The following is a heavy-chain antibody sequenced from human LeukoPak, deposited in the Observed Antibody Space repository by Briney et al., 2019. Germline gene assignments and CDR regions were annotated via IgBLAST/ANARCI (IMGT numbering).Heavy chain of an antibody. V-gene: IGHV4-61*02. CDR2: IYTSGST. CDR1: GDSISSGDYY. D-gene: IGHD6-19*01. Sequence: SETLSLTCTVSGDSISSGDYYWSWIRQPAGKGLEWIGRIYTSGSTNYNPSLKSRVTISVDTSKNQFSLKLSSVTAADTAVYYCARVGSSGWYVDYWGQGTLVTVSS. J-gene: IGHJ4*02. CDR3: ARVGSSGWYVDY.